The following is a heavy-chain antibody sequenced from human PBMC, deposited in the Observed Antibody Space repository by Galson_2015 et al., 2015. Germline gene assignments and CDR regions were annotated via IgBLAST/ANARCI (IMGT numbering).Heavy chain of an antibody. CDR2: INAYNGNT. CDR1: GYTFTCYV. Sequence: SVKVSCKASGYTFTCYVISWVRQALGQGLEWMGWINAYNGNTNYAQNLQGRVTMTTDTSTSTAYMELRSLKSDDTGVFYCARGDRCSSTSCYYPSDGAFDIWGQGTVVTVSS. J-gene: IGHJ3*02. V-gene: IGHV1-18*01. CDR3: ARGDRCSSTSCYYPSDGAFDI. D-gene: IGHD2-2*01.